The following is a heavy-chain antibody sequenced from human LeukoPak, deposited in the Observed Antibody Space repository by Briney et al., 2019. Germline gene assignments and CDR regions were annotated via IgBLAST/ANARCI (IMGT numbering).Heavy chain of an antibody. V-gene: IGHV1-8*01. Sequence: ASVKVSCKASGYTFTRYDINWVRQSTGQGLEWMGWMNPNNDNTGYAQKFQGRVTMTTDTSTSTAYMELRSLRSDDTAVYYCALDTRLLWFGELSGGWFDPWGQGTLVTVSS. CDR3: ALDTRLLWFGELSGGWFDP. J-gene: IGHJ5*02. D-gene: IGHD3-10*01. CDR2: MNPNNDNT. CDR1: GYTFTRYD.